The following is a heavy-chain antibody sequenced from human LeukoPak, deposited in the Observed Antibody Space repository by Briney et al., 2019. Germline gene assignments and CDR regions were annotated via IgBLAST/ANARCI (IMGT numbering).Heavy chain of an antibody. D-gene: IGHD2-2*01. V-gene: IGHV3-66*02. CDR2: IYSGGST. Sequence: GGSLRLSCAASGFTVSSNYMSWVRQAPGKGLEWVSVIYSGGSTYYADSVEGRFTISRDNSKNTLYLQMNSLRAEDTAVYYCARDGRYCSSTSCLEAFDIWGQGTMVTVSS. J-gene: IGHJ3*02. CDR1: GFTVSSNY. CDR3: ARDGRYCSSTSCLEAFDI.